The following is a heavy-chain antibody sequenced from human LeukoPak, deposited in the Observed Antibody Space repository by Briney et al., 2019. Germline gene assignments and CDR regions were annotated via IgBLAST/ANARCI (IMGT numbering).Heavy chain of an antibody. D-gene: IGHD5-18*01. V-gene: IGHV4-59*01. CDR1: GGSISSYY. CDR3: ARVRGYSYGSDAFDI. J-gene: IGHJ3*02. Sequence: PSETLSLTCTVSGGSISSYYWSWIRQPPGKGLEWIGYIYYSGSTNYNPSLKSRVTISVDTSKKQFSLKLSSVTAADTAVYYCARVRGYSYGSDAFDIWGQGTMVTVSS. CDR2: IYYSGST.